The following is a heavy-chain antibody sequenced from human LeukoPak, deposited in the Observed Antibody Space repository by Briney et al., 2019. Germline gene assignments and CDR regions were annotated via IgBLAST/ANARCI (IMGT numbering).Heavy chain of an antibody. CDR3: ARGSVVVPAALYYYYGMDV. Sequence: SGGSLTLSCAASGFTFSSYCMHWVRQAPGKGLVWVSRINSDVSSTSYADSVKGRFTNSRDNAKNTLYLQMNSLRAEDTVVYYCARGSVVVPAALYYYYGMDVWGQGTTVTVSS. D-gene: IGHD2-2*01. CDR1: GFTFSSYC. CDR2: INSDVSST. J-gene: IGHJ6*02. V-gene: IGHV3-74*01.